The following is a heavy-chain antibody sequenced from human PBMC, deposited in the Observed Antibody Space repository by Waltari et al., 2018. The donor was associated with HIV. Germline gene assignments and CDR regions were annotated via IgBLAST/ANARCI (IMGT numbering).Heavy chain of an antibody. CDR2: ISSSGSTI. CDR1: GFVFSSSC. Sequence: EVQLVESGGGLVQPEESLRLSCAASGFVFSSSCMNWVRQAPGEGLEWISFISSSGSTIYYADFVKGRFTVSRDNAENSLYLQMNSLRDEDTAVYYCVRDPKTSWGELDYWGQGTLVAVSS. D-gene: IGHD3-16*01. J-gene: IGHJ4*02. V-gene: IGHV3-48*02. CDR3: VRDPKTSWGELDY.